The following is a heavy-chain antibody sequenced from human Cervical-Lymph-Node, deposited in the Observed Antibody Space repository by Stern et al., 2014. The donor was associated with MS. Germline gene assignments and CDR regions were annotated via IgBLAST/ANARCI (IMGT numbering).Heavy chain of an antibody. CDR1: GFTVSRDY. CDR3: ARDTSAPERSDW. Sequence: EVQLVESGGGVIQPGGTLRLSCTVSGFTVSRDYMTWVRQAPGQGLARVSHRTNVGNTFYTDSVKARFTISRDDSKNTVYLHMTSLRAEDTAMYYCARDTSAPERSDWWGQGTLVTVSS. D-gene: IGHD1-1*01. CDR2: RTNVGNT. J-gene: IGHJ4*02. V-gene: IGHV3-53*01.